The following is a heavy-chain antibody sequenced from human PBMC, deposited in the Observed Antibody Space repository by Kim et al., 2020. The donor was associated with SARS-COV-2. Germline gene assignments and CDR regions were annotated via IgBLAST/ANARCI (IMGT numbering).Heavy chain of an antibody. Sequence: SVKVSCKASGGTFSSYAISWVRQAPGQGLEWMGGIIPIFGTANYAQKFQGRVTITADESTSTAYMELSSLRSEDTAVYYCARGADSSGWYGRWFDPWGQGTLVTVSS. D-gene: IGHD6-19*01. V-gene: IGHV1-69*13. CDR3: ARGADSSGWYGRWFDP. CDR1: GGTFSSYA. J-gene: IGHJ5*02. CDR2: IIPIFGTA.